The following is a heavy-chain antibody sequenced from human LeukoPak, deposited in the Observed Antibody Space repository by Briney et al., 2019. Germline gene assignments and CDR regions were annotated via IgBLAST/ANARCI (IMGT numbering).Heavy chain of an antibody. J-gene: IGHJ3*02. CDR1: GYTFTGCY. D-gene: IGHD6-6*01. V-gene: IGHV1-2*02. Sequence: ASVKVSCKASGYTFTGCYMHWVRQAPGQGLEWMGWINPNSGGTNYAQKFQGRVTMTRDTSISTAYMELSRLRSDDTAVYYCARDDSSIEYSSSSGAFDIWGQGTMVPVSS. CDR2: INPNSGGT. CDR3: ARDDSSIEYSSSSGAFDI.